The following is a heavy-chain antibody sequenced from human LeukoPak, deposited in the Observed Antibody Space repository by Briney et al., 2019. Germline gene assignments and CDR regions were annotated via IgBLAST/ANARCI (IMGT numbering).Heavy chain of an antibody. Sequence: SETLSLTCTVSGGSITGYYWSWIRQPPGKGLEWIGYIFYSGSTNYNPSFKSRVTISVDTSKNQFSLKLSSVTAADTAVYYCARWEGTYDLTFDYWGQGALVTVSS. CDR3: ARWEGTYDLTFDY. J-gene: IGHJ4*02. CDR1: GGSITGYY. V-gene: IGHV4-59*08. D-gene: IGHD1-26*01. CDR2: IFYSGST.